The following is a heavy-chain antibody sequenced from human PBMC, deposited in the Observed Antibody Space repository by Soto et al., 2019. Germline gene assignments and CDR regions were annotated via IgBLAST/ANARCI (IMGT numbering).Heavy chain of an antibody. CDR3: TTDGAPVGYSGYPDY. Sequence: GGSLRLSCAASGFTFSSYAMSWVRQAPGKGLEWVGRIKSKTDGGTTDYAAPVKGRFTISRDDSKNTLYLQMNSLKTEDTAVYYCTTDGAPVGYSGYPDYWGQGTLVTVSS. D-gene: IGHD5-12*01. J-gene: IGHJ4*02. CDR1: GFTFSSYA. V-gene: IGHV3-15*01. CDR2: IKSKTDGGTT.